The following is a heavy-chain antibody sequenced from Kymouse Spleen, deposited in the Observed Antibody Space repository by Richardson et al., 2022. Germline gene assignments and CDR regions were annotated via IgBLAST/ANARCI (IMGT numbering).Heavy chain of an antibody. J-gene: IGHJ4*02. CDR3: AKDMGIVGATLFDY. D-gene: IGHD1-26*01. V-gene: IGHV3-9*01. CDR1: GFTFDDYA. CDR2: ISWNSGSI. Sequence: EVQLVESGGGLVQPGRSLRLSCAASGFTFDDYAMHWVRQAPGKGLEWVSGISWNSGSIGYADSVKGRFTISRDNAKNSLYLQMNSLRAEDTALYYCAKDMGIVGATLFDYWGQGTLVTVSS.